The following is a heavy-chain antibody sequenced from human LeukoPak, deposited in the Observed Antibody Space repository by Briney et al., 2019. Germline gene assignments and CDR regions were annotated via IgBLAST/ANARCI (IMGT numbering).Heavy chain of an antibody. Sequence: PGGSLRLSCAASGFTFSSHWMSWVRQAPGKGLEWVANVIQDGRERYYVDSVKGRFIISRDNSKNSLYLQMSSLRAEDTAVYYCARVGLMVYASYYFDYWGQGALVTVSS. CDR1: GFTFSSHW. D-gene: IGHD2-8*01. J-gene: IGHJ4*02. CDR2: VIQDGRER. V-gene: IGHV3-7*01. CDR3: ARVGLMVYASYYFDY.